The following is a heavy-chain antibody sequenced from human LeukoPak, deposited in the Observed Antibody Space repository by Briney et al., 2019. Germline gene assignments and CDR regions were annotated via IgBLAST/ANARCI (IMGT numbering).Heavy chain of an antibody. CDR3: AKDLSGRGSY. CDR1: GFTFSSYA. D-gene: IGHD5-12*01. Sequence: TGGSLRLSCAASGFTFSSYAMHWVRQAPGKGLEWVALISYDGSNKYYADSVKGRFTISRDNSKNTLYLQMNSLRAEDTAVYYCAKDLSGRGSYWGQGTLVTVSS. J-gene: IGHJ4*02. CDR2: ISYDGSNK. V-gene: IGHV3-30*04.